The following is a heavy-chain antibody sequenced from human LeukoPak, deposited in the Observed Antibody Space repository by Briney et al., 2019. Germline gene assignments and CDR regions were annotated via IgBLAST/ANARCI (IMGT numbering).Heavy chain of an antibody. CDR2: INPNSGGT. Sequence: ASVKVSCKASGYTFTGYYMHWVRQAPGQGLEWMGWINPNSGGTNYAQKFQGRVTMTRDTSISTAYMELSRLRSDDTAVYYCARDLGVVAAAYYYYYMDVWGKGTTVTVSS. V-gene: IGHV1-2*02. CDR3: ARDLGVVAAAYYYYYMDV. D-gene: IGHD2-15*01. J-gene: IGHJ6*03. CDR1: GYTFTGYY.